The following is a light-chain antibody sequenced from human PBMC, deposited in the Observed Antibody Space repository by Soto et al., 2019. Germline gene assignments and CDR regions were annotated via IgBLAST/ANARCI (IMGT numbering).Light chain of an antibody. V-gene: IGLV2-23*01. CDR1: SSDVGSYNL. CDR3: CSYAGSSTPHYV. J-gene: IGLJ1*01. CDR2: EGS. Sequence: QSALTQPASVSGSPGQSITISCTGTSSDVGSYNLVSWYQQHPGKAPKIMIYEGSKRPSGVSNRFSGSKSGNTASLTISGLQAEDEADYYCCSYAGSSTPHYVFGTGTKLTVL.